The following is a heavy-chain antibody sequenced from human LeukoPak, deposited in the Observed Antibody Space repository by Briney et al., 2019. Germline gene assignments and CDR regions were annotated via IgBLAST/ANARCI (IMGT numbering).Heavy chain of an antibody. J-gene: IGHJ6*02. CDR2: IFYSGNT. CDR3: ARLRSGSTPPPPYYYYGLDV. Sequence: SETLSLTCTVSGGPISDFYWSWIRQSPEKGLEWIGNIFYSGNTNYNPSPRSRVTISVDTSKKQFSLRLTSVTAADTAVYYCARLRSGSTPPPPYYYYGLDVWGQGTTVTVSS. V-gene: IGHV4-59*01. CDR1: GGPISDFY. D-gene: IGHD1-26*01.